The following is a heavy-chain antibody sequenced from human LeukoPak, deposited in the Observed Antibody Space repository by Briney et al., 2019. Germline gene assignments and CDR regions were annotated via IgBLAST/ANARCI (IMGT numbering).Heavy chain of an antibody. J-gene: IGHJ6*02. Sequence: GGSLRLSCAASGFTFSSYAMSWVRQAPGKGLEWVSAISGSGGSTYYADSVKGRFTISRDNSKNTLYLQMNSLRAEDTAVYYCAKDRQDIVVVVAAPRTYGMDVWGQGTTVTVSS. CDR3: AKDRQDIVVVVAAPRTYGMDV. CDR2: ISGSGGST. D-gene: IGHD2-15*01. CDR1: GFTFSSYA. V-gene: IGHV3-23*01.